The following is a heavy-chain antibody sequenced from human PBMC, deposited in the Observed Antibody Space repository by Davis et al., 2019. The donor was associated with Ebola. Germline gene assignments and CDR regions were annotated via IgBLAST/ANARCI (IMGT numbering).Heavy chain of an antibody. CDR3: VSAGWDH. CDR1: GFTFSNYN. V-gene: IGHV3-48*02. J-gene: IGHJ4*02. CDR2: ISDDSSST. Sequence: PGGSLRLSCAVSGFTFSNYNMNWVRQTPGKGLEWVSHISDDSSSTYYADSVKGRFTISRDNAKNSLYLQLNTLRDEDTAVYFCVSAGWDHWGQGTLVIVSS. D-gene: IGHD2-15*01.